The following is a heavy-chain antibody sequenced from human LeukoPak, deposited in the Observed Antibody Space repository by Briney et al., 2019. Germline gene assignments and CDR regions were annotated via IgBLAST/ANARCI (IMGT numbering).Heavy chain of an antibody. CDR3: ARATGDGYDILTNYYIVV. V-gene: IGHV4-59*02. D-gene: IGHD3-9*01. CDR2: VYYCWSA. Sequence: GSLTLSCAASGFTVSSNYMSWIRERPRTGLERIGYVYYCWSANYNPSLTIRVTISIYTSKTKFSLTLSFVTATDTAVYYRARATGDGYDILTNYYIVVWGKGTTVTISS. J-gene: IGHJ6*03. CDR1: GFTVSSNY.